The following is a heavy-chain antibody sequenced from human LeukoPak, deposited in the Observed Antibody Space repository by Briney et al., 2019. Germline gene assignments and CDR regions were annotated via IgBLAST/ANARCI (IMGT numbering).Heavy chain of an antibody. D-gene: IGHD3-10*01. CDR2: INHSGST. V-gene: IGHV4-34*01. CDR1: GGSFSGYY. CDR3: ARRYYGSGLKFDY. J-gene: IGHJ4*02. Sequence: PSETLSLTCAVYGGSFSGYYWSWIRQPPGKGLEWIGEINHSGSTNYNPFLKRGVTISVDTSKNQFSLKLSSVTAADTAVYYCARRYYGSGLKFDYWGQGTLVTVSS.